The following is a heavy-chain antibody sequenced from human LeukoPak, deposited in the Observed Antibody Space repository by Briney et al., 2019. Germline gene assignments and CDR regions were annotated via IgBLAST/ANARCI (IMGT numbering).Heavy chain of an antibody. J-gene: IGHJ4*02. CDR2: ISGYGANT. CDR1: GFTFNLYG. V-gene: IGHV3-21*01. D-gene: IGHD4-17*01. Sequence: PGGSLRLSCAASGFTFNLYGMSWVRQVPGKGLEWVSGISGYGANTYYADSVKGRFTISRDNAKNSLYLQMNSLRAEDTAVYYCARAVYGDGEGYWGQGTLVTVSS. CDR3: ARAVYGDGEGY.